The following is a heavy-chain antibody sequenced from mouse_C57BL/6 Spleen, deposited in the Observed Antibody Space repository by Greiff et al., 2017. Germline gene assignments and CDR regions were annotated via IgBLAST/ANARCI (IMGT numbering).Heavy chain of an antibody. V-gene: IGHV2-6-1*01. CDR1: GFSLTSYG. D-gene: IGHD2-3*01. CDR2: IWSDGST. CDR3: ARHYDRYSYYAMDY. Sequence: VKVEESGPGLVAPSQSLSITCTVSGFSLTSYGVHWVRQPPGKGLEWLVVIWSDGSTTFNSALKSRLSISKYNSKSQVFLKMNSLQTDDTAMYYCARHYDRYSYYAMDYWGQGTSVTVSS. J-gene: IGHJ4*01.